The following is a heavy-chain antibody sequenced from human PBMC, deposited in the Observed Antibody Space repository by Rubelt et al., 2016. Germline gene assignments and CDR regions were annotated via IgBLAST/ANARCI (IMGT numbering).Heavy chain of an antibody. J-gene: IGHJ4*02. CDR2: IFYSGST. CDR3: ATGTTVTTGLAY. V-gene: IGHV4-39*01. Sequence: QLHLQESGPGLVKPSETLSLNCTVSGGSISSSDYYWGWIRQPPGKGLEWIGNIFYSGSTHYNPSLKSRVTLSVTPSKDQFSLKLNLGTAADTAVYYCATGTTVTTGLAYWGQGTLVTVSS. D-gene: IGHD4-17*01. CDR1: GGSISSSDYY.